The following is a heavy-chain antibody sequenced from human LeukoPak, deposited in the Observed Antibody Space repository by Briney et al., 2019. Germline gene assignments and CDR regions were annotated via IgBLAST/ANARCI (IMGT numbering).Heavy chain of an antibody. D-gene: IGHD3-3*01. CDR1: GFTFSDYY. Sequence: SGGSLRLSCAASGFTFSDYYMSWIRQAPGKGLEWVSYITSIGSTIYCADSVKGRFTISRDNAKNSLFLQMNSLRAEDTAMYYCARRSDFWSGYWFDYWGQGTLVTVSS. CDR2: ITSIGSTI. J-gene: IGHJ4*02. CDR3: ARRSDFWSGYWFDY. V-gene: IGHV3-11*01.